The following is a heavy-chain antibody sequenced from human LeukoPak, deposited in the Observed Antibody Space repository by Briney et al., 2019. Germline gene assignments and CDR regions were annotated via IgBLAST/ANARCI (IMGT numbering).Heavy chain of an antibody. D-gene: IGHD6-13*01. CDR2: ISYDGSNK. CDR1: GFTFSSYW. V-gene: IGHV3-30*18. J-gene: IGHJ4*02. CDR3: AKDRVAAAGTFDY. Sequence: GGSLRLSCTASGFTFSSYWMSWVRQAPDKGLEWVAVISYDGSNKYYADSVKGRFTISRDNSKSTLYLQMNSLRAEDTAVFYCAKDRVAAAGTFDYWGQGTLVTVSS.